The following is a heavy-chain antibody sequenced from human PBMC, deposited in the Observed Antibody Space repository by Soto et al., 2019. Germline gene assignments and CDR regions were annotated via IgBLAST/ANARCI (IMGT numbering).Heavy chain of an antibody. J-gene: IGHJ4*02. Sequence: GASVKVSCKASGGTFSSYAISWVRQAPGQGLEWMGGIIAIFGTANYAQKSQGRVTITADESTSTAYMELSSLRSEDTAVYYCAREGEEMATSTSRSFDYWGQGTLVTVSS. D-gene: IGHD3-16*01. CDR1: GGTFSSYA. V-gene: IGHV1-69*13. CDR3: AREGEEMATSTSRSFDY. CDR2: IIAIFGTA.